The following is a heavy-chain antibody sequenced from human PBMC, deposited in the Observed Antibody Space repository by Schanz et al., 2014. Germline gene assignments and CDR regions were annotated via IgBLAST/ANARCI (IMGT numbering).Heavy chain of an antibody. CDR3: ATETYSSSWCFDY. V-gene: IGHV3-48*02. CDR1: GFTFSNYN. J-gene: IGHJ4*02. CDR2: ISRSSSTI. Sequence: EVQLVESGGGLVQPGGSLRLSCAASGFTFSNYNMNWVRQAPGKGLEWVSYISRSSSTIYYTDSVKGRFTISRDNAKNSVFLQMNGLRDEDTAVYYCATETYSSSWCFDYWGQGTLVTVSS. D-gene: IGHD6-13*01.